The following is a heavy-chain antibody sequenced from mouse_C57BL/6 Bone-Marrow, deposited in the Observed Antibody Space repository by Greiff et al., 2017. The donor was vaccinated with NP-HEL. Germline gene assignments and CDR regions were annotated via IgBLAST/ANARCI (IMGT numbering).Heavy chain of an antibody. Sequence: VQLQQSGPELVKPGASVKISCKASGYTFTDYYMNWVKQSHGKSLEWIGDINPNNGGTSYNQKFKGKATLTVDKSSSTAYMELRSLTSEDSAVYYCARPVVDGPAWFAYWGQGTLVTVSA. CDR3: ARPVVDGPAWFAY. CDR2: INPNNGGT. J-gene: IGHJ3*01. CDR1: GYTFTDYY. V-gene: IGHV1-26*01. D-gene: IGHD1-1*01.